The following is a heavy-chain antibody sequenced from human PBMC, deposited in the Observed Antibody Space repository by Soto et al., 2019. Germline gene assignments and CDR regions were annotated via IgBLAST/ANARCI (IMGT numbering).Heavy chain of an antibody. V-gene: IGHV1-69*13. CDR3: ARAPEYCSSTSCYTRLDY. CDR1: GGTFSSYA. D-gene: IGHD2-2*02. J-gene: IGHJ4*02. Sequence: SVKVSCKASGGTFSSYAISWVRQAPGQGLEWMGGIIPIFGTANYAQKFQGRVTITADESTSTAYMELSSLRSEDTAVYYCARAPEYCSSTSCYTRLDYWGQGTLVTVSS. CDR2: IIPIFGTA.